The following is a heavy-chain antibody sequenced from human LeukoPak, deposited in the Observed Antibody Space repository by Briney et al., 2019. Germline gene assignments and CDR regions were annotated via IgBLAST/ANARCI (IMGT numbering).Heavy chain of an antibody. CDR2: ISAYNGNT. D-gene: IGHD3-10*01. Sequence: ASVKVSCKASGYTFTSYGISRVRQAPGQGLEWMGWISAYNGNTNYAQKLQGRVTMTRDTSISTAYMELSRLRSDDTAVYYCARASRGYGSGSYYKGRDYYMDVWGKGTTVTVSS. CDR1: GYTFTSYG. V-gene: IGHV1-18*01. J-gene: IGHJ6*03. CDR3: ARASRGYGSGSYYKGRDYYMDV.